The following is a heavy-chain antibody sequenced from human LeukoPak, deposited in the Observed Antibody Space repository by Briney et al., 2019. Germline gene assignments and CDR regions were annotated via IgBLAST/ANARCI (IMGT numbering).Heavy chain of an antibody. Sequence: SETLSLTCTVSGGSIGSYFWHWIRQPPGKGLEWMGYIFDSGTTAYNPSLKRRVTMSVDTSKNQFSLNLSSVTAADTAVYYCARDPDGYKFFDYWGRGSPVTVSS. CDR1: GGSIGSYF. D-gene: IGHD5-24*01. CDR2: IFDSGTT. V-gene: IGHV4-59*01. J-gene: IGHJ4*02. CDR3: ARDPDGYKFFDY.